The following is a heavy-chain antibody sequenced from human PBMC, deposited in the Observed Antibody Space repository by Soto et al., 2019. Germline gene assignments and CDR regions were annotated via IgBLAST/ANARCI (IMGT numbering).Heavy chain of an antibody. Sequence: GGSLRLSCAASGFTFSSYGMHWVRRAPGKGLEWVAVIWYDGSNKYYADSVKGRFTISRDNSKNTLYLQMNSLRAEDTAVYYCARGRWGFWSGFDYGMDVWGQGTTVTVSS. CDR3: ARGRWGFWSGFDYGMDV. CDR1: GFTFSSYG. V-gene: IGHV3-33*01. J-gene: IGHJ6*02. D-gene: IGHD3-3*01. CDR2: IWYDGSNK.